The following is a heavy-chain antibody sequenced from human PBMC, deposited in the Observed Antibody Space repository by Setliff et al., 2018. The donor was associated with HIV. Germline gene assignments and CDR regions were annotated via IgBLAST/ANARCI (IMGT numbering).Heavy chain of an antibody. J-gene: IGHJ4*02. CDR1: GFSLSSIGVG. V-gene: IGHV2-5*02. Sequence: SGPTLVNPTQTLTLTCTFSGFSLSSIGVGVAWIRQPPGEALEWLALIYWDEDTRYSPSLKDRLTITKDTSKNQVVLTMTNMDPLDTATYYCAHVNFFRTVYFGSWGQGTLVTAPQ. CDR2: IYWDEDT. CDR3: AHVNFFRTVYFGS.